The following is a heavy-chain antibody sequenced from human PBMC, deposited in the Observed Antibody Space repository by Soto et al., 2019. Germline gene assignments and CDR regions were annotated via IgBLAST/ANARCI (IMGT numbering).Heavy chain of an antibody. CDR1: GFTFSSYW. D-gene: IGHD3-10*01. CDR2: INSDGSST. V-gene: IGHV3-74*01. Sequence: GGSLRLSCAASGFTFSSYWMHWVRQAPGKGQVWVSRINSDGSSTSYADSVKGRFTISRDNAKNTLYLQMNSLRAEDTAVYYCAREAGASMVRGVIVYYYGMDVWGQGTTVTVSS. CDR3: AREAGASMVRGVIVYYYGMDV. J-gene: IGHJ6*02.